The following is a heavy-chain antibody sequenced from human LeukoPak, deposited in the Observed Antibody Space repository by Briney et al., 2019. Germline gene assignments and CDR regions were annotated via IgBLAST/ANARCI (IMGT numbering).Heavy chain of an antibody. CDR2: IYYSGST. V-gene: IGHV4-59*01. D-gene: IGHD1-7*01. J-gene: IGHJ4*02. CDR3: ARPLTGTTLIFDY. CDR1: GGSISSYY. Sequence: SETLFLTCTVSGGSISSYYWSWIRQPPGKGLEWIGYIYYSGSTSYNPSLKSRVTISVDTSKNQFSLKLSSVTAADTAVYYCARPLTGTTLIFDYWGQGTLVTVSS.